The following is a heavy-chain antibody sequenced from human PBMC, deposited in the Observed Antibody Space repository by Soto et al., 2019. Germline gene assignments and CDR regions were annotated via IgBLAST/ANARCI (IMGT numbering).Heavy chain of an antibody. D-gene: IGHD6-13*01. V-gene: IGHV3-11*05. Sequence: GGSLRLSCAASGFSFSDYYMSWIRQAPGQGLEWVSYISGSTSYTNYADSVKGRFTISRDNAKNSLYLQMNSLRAEDTAVYYCARDRAATGARYHYYGVDVCGKATTVTLS. CDR3: ARDRAATGARYHYYGVDV. J-gene: IGHJ6*04. CDR2: ISGSTSYT. CDR1: GFSFSDYY.